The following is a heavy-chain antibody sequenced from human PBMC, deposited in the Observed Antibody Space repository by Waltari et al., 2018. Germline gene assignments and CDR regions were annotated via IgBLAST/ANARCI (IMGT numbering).Heavy chain of an antibody. Sequence: QVQLVQSGAEVKKPGASVKVSCKVSGYTLTELSMHWVRQAPGKGLEWMGGFDPEDGETIYAQKYQGRVTMTEDTSTDTAYMELSSLRSEDTAVYYCATGWWIQSTHLYYGMDVWGQGTTVTVSS. V-gene: IGHV1-24*01. D-gene: IGHD5-18*01. CDR1: GYTLTELS. J-gene: IGHJ6*02. CDR2: FDPEDGET. CDR3: ATGWWIQSTHLYYGMDV.